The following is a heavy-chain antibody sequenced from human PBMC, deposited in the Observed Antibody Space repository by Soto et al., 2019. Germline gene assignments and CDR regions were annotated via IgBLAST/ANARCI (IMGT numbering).Heavy chain of an antibody. CDR3: ATGLRGDTYYDILTGYYKGLSYFDY. V-gene: IGHV1-24*01. Sequence: GASVKVSCKVSGYTLTELSMHWVRQAPGRGLEWMGGFDPEDGETIYAQKFQGRVTMTEDTSTDTAYMELSSLRSEDTAVYYCATGLRGDTYYDILTGYYKGLSYFDYWGQGTLVTVSS. D-gene: IGHD3-9*01. CDR1: GYTLTELS. J-gene: IGHJ4*02. CDR2: FDPEDGET.